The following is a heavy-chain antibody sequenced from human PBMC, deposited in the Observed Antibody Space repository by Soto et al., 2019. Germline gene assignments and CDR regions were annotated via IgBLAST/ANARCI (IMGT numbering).Heavy chain of an antibody. D-gene: IGHD4-4*01. CDR3: SRYRYDYTPGGQDV. Sequence: GGSLRLSCAVSGFTFSDYWMHWVRQAPGKGLVWVSRIYTDGSRTNYADSVKGRFTISRDNSKNTLYLQMNSLRAEDTAVYYCSRYRYDYTPGGQDVWGKGTPFTV. CDR2: IYTDGSRT. CDR1: GFTFSDYW. V-gene: IGHV3-74*01. J-gene: IGHJ6*03.